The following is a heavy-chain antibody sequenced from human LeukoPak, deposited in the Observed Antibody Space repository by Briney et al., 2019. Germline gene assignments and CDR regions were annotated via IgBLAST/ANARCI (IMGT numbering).Heavy chain of an antibody. CDR2: ISGSGGST. D-gene: IGHD3-3*01. J-gene: IGHJ4*02. CDR3: AKGASFYDFWSGYYSGDY. CDR1: GFTFSSYA. Sequence: PGGSLRLSCAASGFTFSSYAMSWVRQAPGKGLEWVSAISGSGGSTYYADSVKGRFTISRDNSKNTLYLQMNSLRAEDTAVYYCAKGASFYDFWSGYYSGDYWGQGTLVTVS. V-gene: IGHV3-23*01.